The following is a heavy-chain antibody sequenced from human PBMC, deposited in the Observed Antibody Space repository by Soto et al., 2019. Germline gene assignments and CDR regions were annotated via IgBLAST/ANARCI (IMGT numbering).Heavy chain of an antibody. J-gene: IGHJ6*02. CDR3: ARGEAGSYAYYYYGMDV. Sequence: QVQLVQSGAEVKKPGSSVKVSCKASGGTFSSYAISWVRQAPGQGLEWMGGIIPIFGTANYAQKFQGRVTITADESTSTAYMELSSLRSEDTAVYYCARGEAGSYAYYYYGMDVWGQGTTITVSS. CDR1: GGTFSSYA. CDR2: IIPIFGTA. D-gene: IGHD3-16*01. V-gene: IGHV1-69*12.